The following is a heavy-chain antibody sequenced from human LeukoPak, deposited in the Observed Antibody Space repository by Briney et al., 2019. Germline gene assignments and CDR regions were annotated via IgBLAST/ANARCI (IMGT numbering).Heavy chain of an antibody. CDR3: ATSYGDYSDY. Sequence: GGSLRLSCAASRFTFSSYGMHWVRQAPGKGLEWVAVISYDGSNKYYADSVKGRFTISRDNAKNTLYLQMNSLRAEDTAVYYCATSYGDYSDYWGQGTLVTVSS. CDR2: ISYDGSNK. CDR1: RFTFSSYG. D-gene: IGHD4/OR15-4a*01. V-gene: IGHV3-30*03. J-gene: IGHJ4*02.